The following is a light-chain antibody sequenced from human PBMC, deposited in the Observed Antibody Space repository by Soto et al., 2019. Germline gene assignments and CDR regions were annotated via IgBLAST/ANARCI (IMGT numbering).Light chain of an antibody. CDR2: TAF. V-gene: IGKV1-39*01. J-gene: IGKJ4*01. CDR3: QQSYLTPLT. CDR1: HSIRSH. Sequence: IQLTQSPSSLSASVGDRVTITCRASHSIRSHLNWYQQKPGKAPKVLIYTAFTLQGGVPSRFSGSGSETVFTLTISSLQPEDFATYYCQQSYLTPLTFGGGTKVDIK.